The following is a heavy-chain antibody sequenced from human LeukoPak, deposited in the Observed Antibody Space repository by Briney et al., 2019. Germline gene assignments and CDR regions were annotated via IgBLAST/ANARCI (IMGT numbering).Heavy chain of an antibody. CDR3: ARQGYSGHSQGAADY. D-gene: IGHD4-23*01. CDR1: GYTFSIYG. CDR2: ISVYNGNT. J-gene: IGHJ4*02. V-gene: IGHV1-18*01. Sequence: ASVKVSCKASGYTFSIYGFSWVRQAPGQGLEWMGWISVYNGNTNYAQKFQGRVTMTTDTSTGTAHMELRSLRSDDTAVYYCARQGYSGHSQGAADYWGQGTLVTVSS.